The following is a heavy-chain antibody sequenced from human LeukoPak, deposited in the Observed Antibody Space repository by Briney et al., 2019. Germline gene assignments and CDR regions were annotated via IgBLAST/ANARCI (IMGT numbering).Heavy chain of an antibody. CDR3: ARGPTDEYFQH. CDR2: IYYSGST. CDR1: GGSISSYY. V-gene: IGHV4-59*01. J-gene: IGHJ1*01. D-gene: IGHD4-17*01. Sequence: SETLSLTCTVSGGSISSYYWSWIRQPPGKGLEWIGYIYYSGSTNYNPSLKSRVTISVDTSKNQFSLKLSSVTAADTAVYYCARGPTDEYFQHWGQGTLVTVSS.